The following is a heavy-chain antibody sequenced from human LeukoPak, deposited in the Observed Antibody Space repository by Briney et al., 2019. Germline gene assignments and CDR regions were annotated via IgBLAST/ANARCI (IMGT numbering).Heavy chain of an antibody. CDR1: GFTFSSYA. Sequence: GGSLRLSCAASGFTFSSYAMSWVRQAPGKGLEWVSAISGSGGSTYYADSVKGRFTISRDNSKNTLYLQMNSLRAEDTAVYYCAKGSDYGDYDVWDYFDSGAREPWSPSPQ. D-gene: IGHD4-17*01. J-gene: IGHJ4*02. V-gene: IGHV3-23*01. CDR3: AKGSDYGDYDVWDYFDS. CDR2: ISGSGGST.